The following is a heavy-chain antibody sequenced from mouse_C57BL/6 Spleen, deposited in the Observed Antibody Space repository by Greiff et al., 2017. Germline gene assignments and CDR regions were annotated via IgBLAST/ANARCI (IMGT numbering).Heavy chain of an antibody. V-gene: IGHV5-4*01. D-gene: IGHD1-1*01. CDR1: GFTFSSYA. J-gene: IGHJ3*01. Sequence: EVKLVESGGGLVKPGGSLKLSCAASGFTFSSYAMSWVRQTPEKRLEWVATISDGGSYTYYPDNVKGRFTISRDNAKNNLYLQMSHLKSEDTAMYYCAREHYGSSYEGWFAYWGQGTLVTVSA. CDR3: AREHYGSSYEGWFAY. CDR2: ISDGGSYT.